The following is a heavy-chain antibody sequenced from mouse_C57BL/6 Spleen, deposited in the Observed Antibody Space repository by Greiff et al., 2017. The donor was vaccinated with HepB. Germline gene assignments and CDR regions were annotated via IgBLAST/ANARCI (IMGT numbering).Heavy chain of an antibody. J-gene: IGHJ2*01. D-gene: IGHD1-1*01. CDR3: ARSRVYYGSRVDYYFDY. CDR1: GYAFSSSW. V-gene: IGHV1-82*01. CDR2: IYPGDGDT. Sequence: VQLQESGPELVKPGASVKISCKASGYAFSSSWMNWVKQRPGKGLEWIGRIYPGDGDTNYNGKFKGKATLTADKSSSTAYMQLSSLTSEDSAVYFCARSRVYYGSRVDYYFDYWGQGTTLTVSS.